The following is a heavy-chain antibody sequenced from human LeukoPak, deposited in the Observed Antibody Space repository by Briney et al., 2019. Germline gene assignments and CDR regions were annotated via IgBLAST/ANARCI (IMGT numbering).Heavy chain of an antibody. CDR1: GFTFTSYA. V-gene: IGHV3-23*01. CDR2: ISGSGGHT. Sequence: GGSLRLSCEASGFTFTSYAMTWVRQAPGKGLAWVSGISGSGGHTYNADSVEGRFIISRDNSKNTVSLQLSSLRVEDTAVYFCAKDREDSAMISGVFDLWGRGTLVTVSS. D-gene: IGHD5-18*01. CDR3: AKDREDSAMISGVFDL. J-gene: IGHJ2*01.